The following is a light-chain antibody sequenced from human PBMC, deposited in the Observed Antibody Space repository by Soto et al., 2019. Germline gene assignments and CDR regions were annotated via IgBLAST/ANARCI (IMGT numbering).Light chain of an antibody. CDR3: SSYTSSSTRLWV. CDR1: SSDVGGYNY. J-gene: IGLJ1*01. V-gene: IGLV2-14*01. Sequence: QSALTQPASVSGSPGQSITISCTGTSSDVGGYNYVSWYQQHPGKAPKLMIYEVSNRPSGVSNRFSGSKSGNTASLTISGLQAEDEADYYCSSYTSSSTRLWVFVTGTKLTVL. CDR2: EVS.